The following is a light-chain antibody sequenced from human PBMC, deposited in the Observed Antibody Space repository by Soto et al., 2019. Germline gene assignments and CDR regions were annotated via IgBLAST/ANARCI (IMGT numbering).Light chain of an antibody. V-gene: IGKV3-20*01. J-gene: IGKJ4*01. CDR2: GAS. CDR3: QQYAASPIT. CDR1: QSVGNNY. Sequence: EIVLTQSPGTLSLSPGERATLTCRASQSVGNNYLAWYQRKPGQAPRLLIHGASSRAIGIPDRFSGSGSGTDFALTISRLEPEDFAMFYCQQYAASPITFGGGTKVEIK.